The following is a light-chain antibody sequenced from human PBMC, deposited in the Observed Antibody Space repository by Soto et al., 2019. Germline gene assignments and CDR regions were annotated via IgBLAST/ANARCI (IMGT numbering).Light chain of an antibody. Sequence: DIQMTQSPSSLSASVGDRVTITCRASQSVGNFFKWYQQKPGLPRKLLSCWSCTRESVVPGRCSGGWAGTDFTLTISSLQAEDVAVYYCLQYYGIPQTFGQGTKVDIK. CDR1: QSVGNFFK. J-gene: IGKJ1*01. CDR2: WSC. V-gene: IGKV4-1*01. CDR3: LQYYGIPQT.